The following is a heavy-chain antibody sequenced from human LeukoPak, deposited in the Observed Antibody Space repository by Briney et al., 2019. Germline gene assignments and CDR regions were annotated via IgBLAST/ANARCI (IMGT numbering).Heavy chain of an antibody. J-gene: IGHJ4*02. V-gene: IGHV3-30*18. Sequence: PGRSLRLSCAASGFTFSSYGMHWVRQAPGKGLEWVAVISYDGSNKYYADSVKGRFTISRDNSKNTLYLQMNSLRAEDTAVYYCAKSEAPCSGGSCYPDYWGQGTLVTVSS. D-gene: IGHD2-15*01. CDR3: AKSEAPCSGGSCYPDY. CDR2: ISYDGSNK. CDR1: GFTFSSYG.